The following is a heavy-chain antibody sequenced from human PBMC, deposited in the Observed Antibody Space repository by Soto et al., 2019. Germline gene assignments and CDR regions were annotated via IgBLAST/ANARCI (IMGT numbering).Heavy chain of an antibody. V-gene: IGHV3-7*03. D-gene: IGHD3-3*01. J-gene: IGHJ5*02. CDR3: ARTLRFLEWFPFDP. CDR1: GFTVSSYC. Sequence: PXGSLSLSFAASGFTVSSYCMSWVRQAPGKGLEWVANIKQDGSEKYYVDSVKGRFTISRDNAKNSLYLQMNSLRAEDTAVYYCARTLRFLEWFPFDPWGQGTLVTVSS. CDR2: IKQDGSEK.